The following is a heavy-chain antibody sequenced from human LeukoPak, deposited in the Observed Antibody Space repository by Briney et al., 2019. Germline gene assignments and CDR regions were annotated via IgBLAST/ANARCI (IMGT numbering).Heavy chain of an antibody. V-gene: IGHV3-43*02. D-gene: IGHD3-22*01. CDR2: ITGDSGGT. J-gene: IGHJ4*02. CDR1: GFTFHDFA. Sequence: GGSLRLSCAASGFTFHDFAMHWVRQAPGKGLEWVSLITGDSGGTYYADSVKGRFTISRDNSKNSLYLQMNSLRTEDTALYYCAKDDYYDSSGCYSPPLTSWGPGTLVTVSS. CDR3: AKDDYYDSSGCYSPPLTS.